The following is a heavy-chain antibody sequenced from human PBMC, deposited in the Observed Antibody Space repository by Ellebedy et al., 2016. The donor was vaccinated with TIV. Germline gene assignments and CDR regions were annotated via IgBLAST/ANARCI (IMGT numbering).Heavy chain of an antibody. Sequence: AASVKVSCKASGYTFTDYDINWVRQATGQGLEYLGWMKPGSGNTGYAQKFEGRVTMTRNTSTSTADMDLSSLRSDDTAVYYCVVGLFHPWGQGTLVPVSS. J-gene: IGHJ5*02. CDR1: GYTFTDYD. CDR3: VVGLFHP. V-gene: IGHV1-8*01. CDR2: MKPGSGNT.